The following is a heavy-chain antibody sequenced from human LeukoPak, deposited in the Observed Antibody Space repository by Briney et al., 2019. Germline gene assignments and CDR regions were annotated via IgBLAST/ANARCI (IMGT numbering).Heavy chain of an antibody. V-gene: IGHV1-69*06. Sequence: SVKVSCKASVDTFSSYAISWVRQAPGQGLEWMGGIIPIFGTANYAQKLQGRVTITADKSTSTAYMELSSLRSEDTAVYYCARVGGGSYYYYYYYYMDVWGKGTTVTVSS. CDR2: IIPIFGTA. D-gene: IGHD1-26*01. CDR3: ARVGGGSYYYYYYYYMDV. J-gene: IGHJ6*03. CDR1: VDTFSSYA.